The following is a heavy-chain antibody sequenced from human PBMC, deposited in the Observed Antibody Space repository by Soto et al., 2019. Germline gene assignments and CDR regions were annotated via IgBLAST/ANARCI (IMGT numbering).Heavy chain of an antibody. J-gene: IGHJ3*02. CDR2: ISYDGSNK. CDR3: ARVPGKDYDFWSGYRDDAFDI. CDR1: GFTFSSYA. Sequence: GGSLRLSCAASGFTFSSYAMHWVRQAPGKGLEWVAVISYDGSNKYYADSVKGRFTISRDNAKNSLYLQMNSLRAEDTAVYYCARVPGKDYDFWSGYRDDAFDIWGQGTMVTVSS. V-gene: IGHV3-30-3*01. D-gene: IGHD3-3*01.